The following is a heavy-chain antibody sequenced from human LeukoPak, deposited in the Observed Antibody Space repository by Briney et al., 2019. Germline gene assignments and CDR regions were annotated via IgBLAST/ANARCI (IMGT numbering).Heavy chain of an antibody. J-gene: IGHJ4*02. CDR2: IIPIFGTA. CDR3: ARVDYYDSSFDY. D-gene: IGHD3-22*01. Sequence: EASVMVSCKASGGTFRSYAISWVRQDTGQGLEWMGGIIPIFGTANYAQKFQGRVTITADESTSTAYMELSSLRSEDTAVYYCARVDYYDSSFDYWGQGTLVTVSS. CDR1: GGTFRSYA. V-gene: IGHV1-69*01.